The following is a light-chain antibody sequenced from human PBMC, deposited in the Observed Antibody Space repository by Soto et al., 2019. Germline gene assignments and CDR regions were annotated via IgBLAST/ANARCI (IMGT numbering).Light chain of an antibody. V-gene: IGKV1-5*02. Sequence: DLQMTQCPSTMSASVADRVNIICRASQSITNRLSWYQQQPGKDPKVLIYDASNLEYGVPSRFSGTGFGTESILTTGSLQPDDFTTYWCQHYGRTWTFGQGTKVEI. CDR2: DAS. CDR1: QSITNR. CDR3: QHYGRTWT. J-gene: IGKJ1*01.